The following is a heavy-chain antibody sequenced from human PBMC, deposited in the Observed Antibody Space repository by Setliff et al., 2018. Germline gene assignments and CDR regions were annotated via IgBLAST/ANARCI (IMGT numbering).Heavy chain of an antibody. V-gene: IGHV3-30*04. CDR1: GFTFSNYE. Sequence: SGGSLRLSCVASGFTFSNYEFNWVRQAPGKGLEWVAVISYDGSNKYYADSVKGRFTISRDNSKNTLYLQMNSLRAEDTAVYYSVAGPWYFDLWGRGTLVTVSS. J-gene: IGHJ2*01. CDR2: ISYDGSNK. CDR3: VAGPWYFDL. D-gene: IGHD6-19*01.